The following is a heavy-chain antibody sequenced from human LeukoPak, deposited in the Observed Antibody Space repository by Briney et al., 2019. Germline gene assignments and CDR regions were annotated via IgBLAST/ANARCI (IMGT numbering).Heavy chain of an antibody. CDR3: ARGRTYYDSSLDY. Sequence: GGSLRLSCAASGFTFSSYAMHWVRQAPGKGLEWMAVISYDGSNKYYADSEKGRFTISRDNSKNTLYLQMSSLRAEDTAVYYCARGRTYYDSSLDYWGQGTLVTVSS. CDR2: ISYDGSNK. V-gene: IGHV3-30-3*01. J-gene: IGHJ4*02. CDR1: GFTFSSYA. D-gene: IGHD3-22*01.